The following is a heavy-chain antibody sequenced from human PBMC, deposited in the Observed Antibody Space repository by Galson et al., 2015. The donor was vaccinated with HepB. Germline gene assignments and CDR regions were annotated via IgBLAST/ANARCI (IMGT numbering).Heavy chain of an antibody. J-gene: IGHJ3*02. V-gene: IGHV3-30*04. CDR3: ARDKPTPRYNWNDRAFDI. Sequence: SLRLSCAASGFTFSSYAMHWVRQAPGKGLEWVAVISYDGSNKYYADSVKGRFTISRDNSKNTLYMQMNSLRAEDTAVYYCARDKPTPRYNWNDRAFDIWGQGTMVTVSS. CDR1: GFTFSSYA. D-gene: IGHD1-20*01. CDR2: ISYDGSNK.